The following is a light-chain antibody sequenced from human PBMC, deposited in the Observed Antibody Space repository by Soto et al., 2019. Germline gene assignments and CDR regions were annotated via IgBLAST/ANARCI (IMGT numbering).Light chain of an antibody. CDR1: SSDVGGYNY. CDR3: SSYAGSSNV. CDR2: EVN. Sequence: QSVLTQPPSASGCPGQSVAISCTGTSSDVGGYNYVSWYQQHPGKAPKLMIYEVNKRPSGVPDRCSGSKAGNTASLTVSGLQAEDEADYYCSSYAGSSNVFGTGTKVTVL. V-gene: IGLV2-8*01. J-gene: IGLJ1*01.